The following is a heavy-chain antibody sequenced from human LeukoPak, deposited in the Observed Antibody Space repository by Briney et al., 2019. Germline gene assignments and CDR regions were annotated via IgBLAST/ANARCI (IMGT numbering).Heavy chain of an antibody. CDR3: ARGDKFSGDY. V-gene: IGHV3-7*04. CDR1: GFTFSTYW. J-gene: IGHJ4*02. Sequence: PGGSLRLSCAASGFTFSTYWMSWVRQAPGKGLEWVASIHQDGNEKYYVDSVKGRFTISRDNAKNSLYLQMNSLKAEDTAVYYCARGDKFSGDYWGQGTLVTVSS. D-gene: IGHD2-15*01. CDR2: IHQDGNEK.